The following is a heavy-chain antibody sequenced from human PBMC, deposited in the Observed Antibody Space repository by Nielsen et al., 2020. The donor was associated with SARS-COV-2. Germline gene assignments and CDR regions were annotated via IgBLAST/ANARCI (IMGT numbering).Heavy chain of an antibody. Sequence: PGKGLEWIGYIYYSGSTYYNPSLKSRVTISVDTSKNQFSLKLSSVTAADTAVYYCARAMVRGVTRYYFDYWGQGTLVTVSS. CDR2: IYYSGST. D-gene: IGHD3-10*01. CDR3: ARAMVRGVTRYYFDY. J-gene: IGHJ4*02. V-gene: IGHV4-31*02.